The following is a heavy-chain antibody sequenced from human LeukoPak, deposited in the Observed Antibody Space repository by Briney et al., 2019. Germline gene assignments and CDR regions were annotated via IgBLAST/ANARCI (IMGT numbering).Heavy chain of an antibody. Sequence: SETLSLTCTVSGGSISSYYWSWIRQPPGKGLEWIGYIFYSGSTNYNPSLKSRVTISVDTSKTQFSLKLSSVTAADTAVYYCARGYYYGSGNYNSGFDYWGQGTLVTVSS. D-gene: IGHD3-10*01. CDR1: GGSISSYY. CDR2: IFYSGST. CDR3: ARGYYYGSGNYNSGFDY. J-gene: IGHJ4*02. V-gene: IGHV4-59*01.